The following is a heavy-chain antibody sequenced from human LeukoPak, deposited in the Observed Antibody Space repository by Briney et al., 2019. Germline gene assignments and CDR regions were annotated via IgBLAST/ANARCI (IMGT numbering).Heavy chain of an antibody. D-gene: IGHD4-11*01. CDR1: GDSINTGGYY. CDR2: IYYSGPT. J-gene: IGHJ4*02. V-gene: IGHV4-31*03. Sequence: SETLSLTCTVSGDSINTGGYYWNWIRQHPGKGLEWIGYIYYSGPTYYNPSLKSRPTISLDTSKNQFSLKLSSVTAADTAVYYCARDPTPGMYYFDYWGQGNLVTVST. CDR3: ARDPTPGMYYFDY.